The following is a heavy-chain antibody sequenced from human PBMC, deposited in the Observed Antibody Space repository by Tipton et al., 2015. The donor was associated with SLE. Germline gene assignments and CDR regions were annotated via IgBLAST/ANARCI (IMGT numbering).Heavy chain of an antibody. CDR2: IYTSGST. V-gene: IGHV4-61*09. D-gene: IGHD5-18*01. Sequence: TLSLTCTVSGGSISSGSHYWSWIRQPPGKGLEWIGYIYTSGSTNYNPSLKSRVTISVDTSKNQFSLKLSSVTAADTAVYYCASSVDTAMATGYWGQGTLVTVSS. CDR3: ASSVDTAMATGY. J-gene: IGHJ4*02. CDR1: GGSISSGSHY.